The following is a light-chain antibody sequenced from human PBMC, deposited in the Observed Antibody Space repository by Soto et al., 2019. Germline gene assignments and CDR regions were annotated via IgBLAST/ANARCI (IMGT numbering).Light chain of an antibody. CDR3: QQRSNWPPIT. V-gene: IGKV3-11*01. Sequence: EVVMAQSPATLSLSPGERATFSCRASQSLKTFLVWYQQRPGQAPRLRIHDASHRAAGIPARFSGSGFGTDFTLTISCLEPEDAAVYYCQQRSNWPPITFGQGTRLEI. CDR1: QSLKTF. CDR2: DAS. J-gene: IGKJ5*01.